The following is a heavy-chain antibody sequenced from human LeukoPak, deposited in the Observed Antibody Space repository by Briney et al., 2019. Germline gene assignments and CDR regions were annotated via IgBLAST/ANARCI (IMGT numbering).Heavy chain of an antibody. CDR2: IKQDGSEK. CDR3: ARDPTQWLRYGYFDY. CDR1: RFTFSSYW. Sequence: GGSLRLSCAASRFTFSSYWMSWVRQAPGKGLEWVANIKQDGSEKYYVDSVRGRFTISRDNAKSSLYLQMNSLRAEDTAVYYCARDPTQWLRYGYFDYWGQGILVTVSS. J-gene: IGHJ4*02. V-gene: IGHV3-7*01. D-gene: IGHD5-12*01.